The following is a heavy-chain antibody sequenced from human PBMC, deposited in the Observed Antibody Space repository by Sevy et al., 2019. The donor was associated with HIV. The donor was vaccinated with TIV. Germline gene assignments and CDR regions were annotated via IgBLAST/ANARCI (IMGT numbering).Heavy chain of an antibody. D-gene: IGHD6-13*01. CDR1: GFTFSSYW. Sequence: GGSLRLSCAASGFTFSSYWMSWVRQAPGKGLEWVAVISYDGSNKYYADSVKGRFTISRDNSKNTLYLQMNSLRAEDTAVYYCARVDIAAAGFDYWGQGTLVTVSS. CDR2: ISYDGSNK. J-gene: IGHJ4*02. V-gene: IGHV3-30-3*01. CDR3: ARVDIAAAGFDY.